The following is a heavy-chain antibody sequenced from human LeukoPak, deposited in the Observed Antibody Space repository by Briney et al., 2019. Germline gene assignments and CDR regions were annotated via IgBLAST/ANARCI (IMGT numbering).Heavy chain of an antibody. CDR3: ATDRPTRGLLLAGLIDY. CDR2: VSGSGGST. CDR1: RFTFSSYA. D-gene: IGHD1-26*01. V-gene: IGHV3-23*01. Sequence: PGGSLRLSCVASRFTFSSYAMTWVRQAPGKGLDWVSAVSGSGGSTYYADSVKGRFTISRDNSKNTLYLQMNSLRAEDTAIYYCATDRPTRGLLLAGLIDYWGQGTLVTVSS. J-gene: IGHJ4*02.